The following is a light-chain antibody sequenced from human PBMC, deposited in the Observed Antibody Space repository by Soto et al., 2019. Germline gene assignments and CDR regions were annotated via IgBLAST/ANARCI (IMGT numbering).Light chain of an antibody. V-gene: IGLV2-14*01. CDR1: SSDVGGYND. Sequence: QSALTQPASVSGSPGQSITISCTGTSSDVGGYNDDSWYQQQAANAPNLIIHEVNNPPSGVSSRSAGSSSANASSLISSRRQAEDEADYYCDSYASRRAYVFGIGTKVTVL. CDR2: EVN. CDR3: DSYASRRAYV. J-gene: IGLJ1*01.